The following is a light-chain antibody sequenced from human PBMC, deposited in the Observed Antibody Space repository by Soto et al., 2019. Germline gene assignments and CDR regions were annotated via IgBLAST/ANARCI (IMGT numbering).Light chain of an antibody. CDR3: QQYGSSPRT. CDR2: GAS. CDR1: QSVSSNY. Sequence: ENVLTQSPGTLSLSPGERATLSCRASQSVSSNYLAWYQQKPGQAPRLLIYGASSRATGIPDRFSGSGSGTDFTLTISRLEPEDFAVYYCQQYGSSPRTFGQGTKLGIK. J-gene: IGKJ2*01. V-gene: IGKV3-20*01.